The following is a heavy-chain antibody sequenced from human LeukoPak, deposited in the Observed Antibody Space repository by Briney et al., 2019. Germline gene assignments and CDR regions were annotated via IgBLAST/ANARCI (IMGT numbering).Heavy chain of an antibody. J-gene: IGHJ4*02. D-gene: IGHD5-24*01. Sequence: PSETLSLTCTVSGYSISSGYYWGWIRQPPGKGLEWIGSIYHSGSTYYNPSLKSRVTISVDTSKNQFSLKLSSVTAADTAVYYCARARRDGYNPLFDYWGQGTLVTVSS. CDR2: IYHSGST. CDR3: ARARRDGYNPLFDY. V-gene: IGHV4-38-2*02. CDR1: GYSISSGYY.